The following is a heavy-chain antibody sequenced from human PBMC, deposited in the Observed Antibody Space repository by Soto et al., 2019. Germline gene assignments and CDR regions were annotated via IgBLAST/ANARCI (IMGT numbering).Heavy chain of an antibody. V-gene: IGHV3-11*01. J-gene: IGHJ4*02. CDR1: GFTFSDYY. D-gene: IGHD2-15*01. CDR3: ARDVKYCSGGSCYPLDYFDY. Sequence: GGSLRLSCAASGFTFSDYYMSWIRQAPGKGLEWVSYISSSGSTIYYADSVKGRFTISRDNAKNSLYLQMNSLRAEDTAVYYCARDVKYCSGGSCYPLDYFDYWGQGTLVTVSS. CDR2: ISSSGSTI.